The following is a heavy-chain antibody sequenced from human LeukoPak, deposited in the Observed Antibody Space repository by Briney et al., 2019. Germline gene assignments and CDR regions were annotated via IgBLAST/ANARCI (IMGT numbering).Heavy chain of an antibody. CDR2: IIPIFGTA. Sequence: ASVKVSCKASGYTFTSYYMHWVRQAPGQGLEWMGGIIPIFGTANYAQKFQGRVTITADESTSTAYMELSSLRSEDTAVYYCASGGSGSYYYYYYYMDVWGKGTTVTISS. CDR1: GYTFTSYY. D-gene: IGHD3-10*01. V-gene: IGHV1-69*13. J-gene: IGHJ6*03. CDR3: ASGGSGSYYYYYYYMDV.